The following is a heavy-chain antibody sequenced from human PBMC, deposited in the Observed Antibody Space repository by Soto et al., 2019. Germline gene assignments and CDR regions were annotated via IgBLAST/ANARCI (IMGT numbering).Heavy chain of an antibody. V-gene: IGHV4-59*01. J-gene: IGHJ4*02. CDR1: GGSISSYY. CDR2: IYYSGST. D-gene: IGHD6-13*01. CDR3: ARGVNFEYFFDY. Sequence: SETLSLTCTVSGGSISSYYWSWIRQPPGKGLKWIGYIYYSGSTNYNPSLKSRVTISVDTSKNQFSLKLSSVTAADTAVYYCARGVNFEYFFDYWGQGTLVTVSS.